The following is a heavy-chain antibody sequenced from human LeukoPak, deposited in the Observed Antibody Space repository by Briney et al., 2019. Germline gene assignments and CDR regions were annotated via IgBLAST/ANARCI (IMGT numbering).Heavy chain of an antibody. CDR2: ISGSGGST. D-gene: IGHD3-22*01. V-gene: IGHV3-23*01. J-gene: IGHJ4*02. CDR1: GLTFSSYA. Sequence: GGSLRLSCAASGLTFSSYAMSWVRQAPGKGLEWVSAISGSGGSTYYADSVKGRFTISRDDSKNTLYLQMNSLRAEDTAVYYCAKDFGGDSSGYFDYWGQGTLVTVSS. CDR3: AKDFGGDSSGYFDY.